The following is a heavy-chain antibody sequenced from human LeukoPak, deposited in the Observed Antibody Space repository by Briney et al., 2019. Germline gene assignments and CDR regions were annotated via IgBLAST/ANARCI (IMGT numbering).Heavy chain of an antibody. CDR3: ARDDYSKQQYAFDI. D-gene: IGHD4-11*01. V-gene: IGHV4-4*07. CDR1: GVSISDYY. Sequence: SETLSLTCTVSGVSISDYYWSWIRQSAGKGLEWIGYIYFSGSTNYNPSLKSRVTMSVDTSKNQFSLKLSSVTAADTAVYYCARDDYSKQQYAFDIWGQGTMVTVSS. CDR2: IYFSGST. J-gene: IGHJ3*02.